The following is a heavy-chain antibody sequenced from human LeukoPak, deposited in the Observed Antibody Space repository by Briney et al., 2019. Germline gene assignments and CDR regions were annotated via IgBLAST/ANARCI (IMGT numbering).Heavy chain of an antibody. CDR1: GGSISSFY. V-gene: IGHV4-4*07. Sequence: PSETLSLTCTVSGGSISSFYWSWIRQPAGKGLEWIGRIYSGRITNYSPSLKSRVTMSVDTSNNQFSLKLTSMTAADTAVYYCARNPCGGGTCHHYFDYWGQGTLVTVSS. J-gene: IGHJ4*02. D-gene: IGHD2-21*01. CDR2: IYSGRIT. CDR3: ARNPCGGGTCHHYFDY.